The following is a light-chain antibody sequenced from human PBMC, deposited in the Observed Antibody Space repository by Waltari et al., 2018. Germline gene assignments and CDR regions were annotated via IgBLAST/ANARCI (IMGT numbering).Light chain of an antibody. Sequence: EIVLTQSPGTLSLSPGERATLSCRASQSVSSNYLGWYQQKPGQAPRLLIHGASSRATGIPDRFSGSGSGADFTLTISRLEPEDFAVYYCQQYGSSPRTFGKGTKVEIK. CDR2: GAS. CDR1: QSVSSNY. J-gene: IGKJ1*01. V-gene: IGKV3-20*01. CDR3: QQYGSSPRT.